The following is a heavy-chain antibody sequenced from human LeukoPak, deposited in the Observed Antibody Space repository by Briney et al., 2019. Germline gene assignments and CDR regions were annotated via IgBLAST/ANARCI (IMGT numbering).Heavy chain of an antibody. D-gene: IGHD3-22*01. Sequence: ASVTVSCKASGYTFTSYGISWVRQAPGQGLEWMGWISAYNGNTNYAQKLQGRVTMTTDTSTSTAYMELRSLRSDDTAVYYCARDPELGPITMIVVDHFDYWGQGTLGTVSS. CDR2: ISAYNGNT. V-gene: IGHV1-18*01. CDR3: ARDPELGPITMIVVDHFDY. J-gene: IGHJ4*02. CDR1: GYTFTSYG.